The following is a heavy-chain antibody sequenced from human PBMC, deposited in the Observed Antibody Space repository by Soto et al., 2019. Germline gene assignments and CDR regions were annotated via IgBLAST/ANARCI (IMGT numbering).Heavy chain of an antibody. J-gene: IGHJ5*02. CDR3: ARGKVGTNPNWLDP. CDR2: IYISGST. Sequence: EVQLVESGGGLVQPGGSLRLSCAASGFTVSSSYLYWVRQAPGRGLEWVSSIYISGSTYYADSVQGRFTISRDNPKNTLSLQMNSRRAEDTAVYYCARGKVGTNPNWLDPWGQGTLVTVSS. D-gene: IGHD1-26*01. V-gene: IGHV3-66*01. CDR1: GFTVSSSY.